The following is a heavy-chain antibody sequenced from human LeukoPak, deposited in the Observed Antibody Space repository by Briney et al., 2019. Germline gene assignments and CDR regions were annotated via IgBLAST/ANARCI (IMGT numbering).Heavy chain of an antibody. CDR2: INHSGST. CDR1: GGSFSGYY. CDR3: ARHEYSSSWFFDY. J-gene: IGHJ4*02. Sequence: SETLSLTCAVYGGSFSGYYWSWIRQPPGKGLEWIGEINHSGSTNYNPSLKSRVTISVDTSKNQFSLKLSSVTAADTAVYYCARHEYSSSWFFDYWGQGTLVTVSS. V-gene: IGHV4-34*01. D-gene: IGHD6-13*01.